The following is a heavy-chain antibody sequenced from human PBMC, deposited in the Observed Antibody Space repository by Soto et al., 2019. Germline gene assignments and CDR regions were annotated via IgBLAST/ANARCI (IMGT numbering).Heavy chain of an antibody. D-gene: IGHD1-1*01. J-gene: IGHJ4*02. V-gene: IGHV1-18*01. CDR1: GYALTTYG. Sequence: QVHLVQSGAEVKKPGASVKVSCQGSGYALTTYGITWVRQAPGQGLEWMGWISAHNGNTNYAQKPQGRVTVTRDTSTSTAYMELRSLRYDDTAVYYCARGRYGDYWGQGALVTVSS. CDR3: ARGRYGDY. CDR2: ISAHNGNT.